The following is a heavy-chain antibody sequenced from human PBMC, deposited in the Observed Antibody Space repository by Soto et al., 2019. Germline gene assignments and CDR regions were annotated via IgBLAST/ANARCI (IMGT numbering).Heavy chain of an antibody. Sequence: QVQLQESGPGLVKPSQTLSLTCTVSGGSISSGGYYWSWIRQPPRKGLEWIGNIYYSGSTYYNPSRKSRGTISVATSKNPFSLKLSSVTAAVTAVYYWARGITGTYRPKAWFPPWGQGTGVTVPS. V-gene: IGHV4-31*03. CDR3: ARGITGTYRPKAWFPP. J-gene: IGHJ5*02. D-gene: IGHD1-7*01. CDR2: IYYSGST. CDR1: GGSISSGGYY.